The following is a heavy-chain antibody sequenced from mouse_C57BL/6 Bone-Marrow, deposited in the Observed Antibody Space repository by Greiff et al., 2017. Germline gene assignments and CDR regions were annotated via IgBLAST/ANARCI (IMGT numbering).Heavy chain of an antibody. J-gene: IGHJ1*03. CDR3: ARQKGLYYGSSYRGYFDV. D-gene: IGHD1-1*01. CDR2: ISNGGGST. CDR1: GFTFSDYY. Sequence: EVKLVESGGGLVQPGGSLKLSCAASGFTFSDYYMYWVRQTPEKRLEWVAYISNGGGSTYYPDTVKGRFTISRDNAKNTLYLQMSRLKSEDTAMYYCARQKGLYYGSSYRGYFDVWGTGTTVTVSS. V-gene: IGHV5-12*01.